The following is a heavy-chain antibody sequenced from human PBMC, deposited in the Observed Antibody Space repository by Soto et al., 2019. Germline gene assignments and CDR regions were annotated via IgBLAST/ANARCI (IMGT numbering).Heavy chain of an antibody. CDR2: IYYSGST. CDR3: ARDGSAYYYDSSGYYPSEYFQH. J-gene: IGHJ1*01. D-gene: IGHD3-22*01. Sequence: QVQLQESGPGLVKPSQTLSLTCTVSGGSISSGGYYWSWIRQHPGKGLEWIGYIYYSGSTYYNPSLKRRLTISVETSKNQFSLKLCSVTAADTAVYYCARDGSAYYYDSSGYYPSEYFQHWGQGTLVTVSS. CDR1: GGSISSGGYY. V-gene: IGHV4-31*03.